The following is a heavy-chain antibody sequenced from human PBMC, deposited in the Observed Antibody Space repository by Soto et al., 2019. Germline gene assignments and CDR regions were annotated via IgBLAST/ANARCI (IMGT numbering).Heavy chain of an antibody. CDR3: ARGYCSGGSCYAGSPLYFDY. Sequence: QVQLQESGPGLVKPSETLSLTCTVSGGSISSYYWSWIRQPPGKGLEGIGYIYYSGSTNYNPSLKSRVTISVDTSKNQFSLKLSSVTAADTAVYYCARGYCSGGSCYAGSPLYFDYWGQGTLVTVSS. J-gene: IGHJ4*02. CDR1: GGSISSYY. CDR2: IYYSGST. V-gene: IGHV4-59*01. D-gene: IGHD2-15*01.